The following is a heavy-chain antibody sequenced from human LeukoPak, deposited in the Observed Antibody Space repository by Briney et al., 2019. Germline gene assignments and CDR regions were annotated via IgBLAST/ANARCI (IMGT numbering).Heavy chain of an antibody. J-gene: IGHJ4*02. V-gene: IGHV4-59*01. CDR1: GGSISSYY. D-gene: IGHD5-24*01. CDR3: ARGRGRDGYNLGY. CDR2: IYYSGST. Sequence: SETLSLACTVSGGSISSYYWSWIRQPPGKGLEWIGYIYYSGSTNYNPSLKSRVTISVDTSKNQFSLKLSSVTAADTAVYYCARGRGRDGYNLGYWGQGTLVTVSS.